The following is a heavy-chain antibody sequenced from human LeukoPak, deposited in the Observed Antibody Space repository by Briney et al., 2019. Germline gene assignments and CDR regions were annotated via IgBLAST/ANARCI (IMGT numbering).Heavy chain of an antibody. CDR2: MNPNSGNT. CDR3: ARLICSSTSCYPSYYYFGMDV. Sequence: ASVKVSCKASGYTFTGYYMHWVRQAPGQGLEWMGWMNPNSGNTGYAQKFQGRVTMTRNTSISTAYMELSSLRSEDTAVYYCARLICSSTSCYPSYYYFGMDVWGQGTTVTVSS. V-gene: IGHV1-8*02. CDR1: GYTFTGYY. J-gene: IGHJ6*02. D-gene: IGHD2-2*01.